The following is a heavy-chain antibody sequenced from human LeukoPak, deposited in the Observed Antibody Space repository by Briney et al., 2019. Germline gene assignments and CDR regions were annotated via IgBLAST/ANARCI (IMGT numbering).Heavy chain of an antibody. D-gene: IGHD3-3*01. CDR2: ISAYNGNT. CDR1: GYTFTSYG. CDR3: ARGHTYYDFWSGLIEYYFDY. Sequence: ASVKVSCKASGYTFTSYGISWVRQAPGQGLEWMGWISAYNGNTNYAQKLQGRVTITTDTSTSTAYMELRSLRSDDTAVYYCARGHTYYDFWSGLIEYYFDYWGQGTLVTVSS. J-gene: IGHJ4*02. V-gene: IGHV1-18*01.